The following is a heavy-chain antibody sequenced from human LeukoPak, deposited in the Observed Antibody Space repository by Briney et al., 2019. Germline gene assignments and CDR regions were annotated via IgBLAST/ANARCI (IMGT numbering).Heavy chain of an antibody. J-gene: IGHJ4*02. D-gene: IGHD6-25*01. CDR1: HGSIGFDY. Sequence: SETLSLTCTISHGSIGFDYWSWIRQPPGKGLEWIGNLYYNGSANHNPSLKSRVTISSDTSKNQFSLKLTSVTAADTAVYYCARAGGIRTAALDLDYWGQGTLVTVSS. CDR2: LYYNGSA. CDR3: ARAGGIRTAALDLDY. V-gene: IGHV4-59*01.